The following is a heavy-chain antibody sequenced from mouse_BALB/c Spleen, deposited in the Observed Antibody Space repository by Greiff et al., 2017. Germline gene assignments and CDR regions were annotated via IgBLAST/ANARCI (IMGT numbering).Heavy chain of an antibody. Sequence: EVKLQESGPSLVKPSQTLSLTCSVTGDSITSGYWNWIRKFPGNKLEYMGYISYSGSTYYNPSLKSRISITRDTSKNQYYLQLNSVTTEDTATYYCARWGNGYDEAMDYWGQGTSVTVSS. J-gene: IGHJ4*01. D-gene: IGHD2-2*01. V-gene: IGHV3-8*02. CDR3: ARWGNGYDEAMDY. CDR2: ISYSGST. CDR1: GDSITSGY.